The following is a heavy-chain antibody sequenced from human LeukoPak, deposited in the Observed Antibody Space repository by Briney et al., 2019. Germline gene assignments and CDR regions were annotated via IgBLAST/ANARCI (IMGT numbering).Heavy chain of an antibody. J-gene: IGHJ4*02. V-gene: IGHV3-74*01. CDR2: IHSDGRST. CDR1: DFTSIPYW. CDR3: ARDRPGNTAIDY. Sequence: GGPRSPSCEAPDFTSIPYWMNWFPKPPGKGLCGVSRIHSDGRSTSYADSVNGRFTISRDNAKNTLYLQMNSLRAEDTAVYYCARDRPGNTAIDYWGQGTLVTVSS. D-gene: IGHD5-18*01.